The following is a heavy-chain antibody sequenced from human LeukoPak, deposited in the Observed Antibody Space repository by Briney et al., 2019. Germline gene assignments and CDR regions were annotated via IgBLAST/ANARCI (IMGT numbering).Heavy chain of an antibody. Sequence: SETLSLTCTVSGGSISSYYWSWIRQPPGKGLEWIGYIYYSGSTNYNPSLKSRVTISVDTSKNQFSLKLSSVTAADTAVYYCARASGSYDLNYWGQGTLVTVSS. CDR3: ARASGSYDLNY. CDR2: IYYSGST. V-gene: IGHV4-59*01. CDR1: GGSISSYY. D-gene: IGHD3-10*01. J-gene: IGHJ4*02.